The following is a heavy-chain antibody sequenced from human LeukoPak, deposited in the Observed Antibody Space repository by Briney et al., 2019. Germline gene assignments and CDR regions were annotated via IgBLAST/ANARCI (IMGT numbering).Heavy chain of an antibody. Sequence: ASAKVSCKASGYTFTSYYMHWVRQAPGQGLEWMGTINPSGGSTSYAQKFQGRVTMTRDTSTSTVYMELSSLRSEDTAVYYCASTVAATYFDYWGQGTLVTVSS. J-gene: IGHJ4*02. CDR2: INPSGGST. V-gene: IGHV1-46*03. D-gene: IGHD6-19*01. CDR1: GYTFTSYY. CDR3: ASTVAATYFDY.